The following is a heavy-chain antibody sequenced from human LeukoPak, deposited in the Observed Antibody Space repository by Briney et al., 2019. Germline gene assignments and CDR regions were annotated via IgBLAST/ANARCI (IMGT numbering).Heavy chain of an antibody. V-gene: IGHV3-30-3*01. J-gene: IGHJ4*02. Sequence: GGSLRLSCAASGFTFRNYVIHWVRHAPGKGLEWVAVTSSDLNVKLYADSVKGRFTICRDNSRSTLYLQMNSLRPEDTALYSCARDGYHGSGSPPSLYFDYWGQGTLLTVSS. CDR1: GFTFRNYV. D-gene: IGHD3-10*01. CDR2: TSSDLNVK. CDR3: ARDGYHGSGSPPSLYFDY.